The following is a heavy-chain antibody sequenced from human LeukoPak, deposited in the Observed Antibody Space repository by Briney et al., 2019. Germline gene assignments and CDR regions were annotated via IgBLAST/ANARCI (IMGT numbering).Heavy chain of an antibody. V-gene: IGHV3-48*02. CDR2: ISSSSSPI. D-gene: IGHD1-26*01. CDR3: ARVGRGNYHIDY. CDR1: GFTFSSYS. Sequence: GGSLRLSCAASGFTFSSYSMNWVRQAPGKGLEWVSYISSSSSPIHYADSVKGRFTISRDNAKNSLYLQMNSLRDEDTAVYYCARVGRGNYHIDYWGQGTLVGVSS. J-gene: IGHJ4*02.